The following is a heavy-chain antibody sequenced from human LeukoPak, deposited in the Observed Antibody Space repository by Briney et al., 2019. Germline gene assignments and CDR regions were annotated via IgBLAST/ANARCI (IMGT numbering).Heavy chain of an antibody. D-gene: IGHD1-26*01. CDR3: ARDQGGSYPVWKVVFDI. J-gene: IGHJ3*02. Sequence: GGSLRLSCAASGFTFSSYSMNWVRQAPGKGLEWVSYISSRSSTMYYADSVKGRFTISRDNAKNSLYLLMNGLRVEDTAVYYCARDQGGSYPVWKVVFDIWGQGTMVTVSS. CDR2: ISSRSSTM. V-gene: IGHV3-48*01. CDR1: GFTFSSYS.